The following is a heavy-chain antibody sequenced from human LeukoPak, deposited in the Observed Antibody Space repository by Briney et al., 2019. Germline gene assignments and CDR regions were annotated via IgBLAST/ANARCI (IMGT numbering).Heavy chain of an antibody. V-gene: IGHV4-61*02. J-gene: IGHJ6*03. CDR3: AREYSNQTSYYYYYYMDV. CDR1: GGSISSGSYY. CDR2: IYTSGST. Sequence: SETLSLTCTVSGGSISSGSYYWSWIRQPAGKGLEWIGRIYTSGSTNYNPSLKSRVTISVDTSKNQFSLKLSSVTAADTAVYYCAREYSNQTSYYYYYYMDVWGKGTTVTVSS. D-gene: IGHD4-11*01.